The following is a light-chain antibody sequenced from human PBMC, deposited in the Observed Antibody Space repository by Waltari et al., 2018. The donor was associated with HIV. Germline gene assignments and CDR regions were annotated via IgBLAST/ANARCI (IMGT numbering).Light chain of an antibody. Sequence: DIQMTQSPSSLSASVRDKVPITCRASHDITTFLALYEHNPGAIANLLIYAASTLKSGVPSRVSGRGSGTDFTLSICSLRTEEVATEYCQSYDSALVLTFGGGTKVEIQ. J-gene: IGKJ4*02. V-gene: IGKV1-27*01. CDR1: HDITTF. CDR3: QSYDSALVLT. CDR2: AAS.